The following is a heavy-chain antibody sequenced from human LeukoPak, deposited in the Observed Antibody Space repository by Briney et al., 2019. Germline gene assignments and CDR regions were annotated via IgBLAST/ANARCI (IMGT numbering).Heavy chain of an antibody. D-gene: IGHD3-3*01. CDR3: ARGPYDFWSGYYPYYYYYMDV. J-gene: IGHJ6*03. CDR1: VGTFSIYA. V-gene: IGHV1-69*06. Sequence: SVKVSCTASVGTFSIYAISWVRQAPGQGVEWMGRIITIFGTANYAQKFQGRVTITADKSTSTAYMELSSLRSEDTAVYYCARGPYDFWSGYYPYYYYYMDVWGKGTTVTVSS. CDR2: IITIFGTA.